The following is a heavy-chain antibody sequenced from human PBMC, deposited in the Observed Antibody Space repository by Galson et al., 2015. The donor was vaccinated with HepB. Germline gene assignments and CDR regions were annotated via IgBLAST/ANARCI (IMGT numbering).Heavy chain of an antibody. CDR2: IYSGGST. D-gene: IGHD1-26*01. Sequence: SLRLSCAASGFTVSSNYMSWVRQAPGKGLEWVSVIYSGGSTYYADSVKGRFTISRDNSKNTLYLQMNSLRAEDTAVYYCARDRVGAFYYYYGMDVWGQGTTVTVSS. CDR3: ARDRVGAFYYYYGMDV. V-gene: IGHV3-53*01. J-gene: IGHJ6*02. CDR1: GFTVSSNY.